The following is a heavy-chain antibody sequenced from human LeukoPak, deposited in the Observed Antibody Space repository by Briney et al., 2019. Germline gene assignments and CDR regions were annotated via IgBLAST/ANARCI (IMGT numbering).Heavy chain of an antibody. CDR3: ATGGVGSSLLYYYYMDV. CDR2: FDPEDGET. Sequence: ASVKVSCKVSGYTLTELSMHWVGQAPGKGLEWMGGFDPEDGETIYAQKFQGRVTMTEDTSTDTAYMELSSLRSEDTAVYYCATGGVGSSLLYYYYMDVWGKGTTVTVSS. CDR1: GYTLTELS. D-gene: IGHD1-26*01. J-gene: IGHJ6*03. V-gene: IGHV1-24*01.